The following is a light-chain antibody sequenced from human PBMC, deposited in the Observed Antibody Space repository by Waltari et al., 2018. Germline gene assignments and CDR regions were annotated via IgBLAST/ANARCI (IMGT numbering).Light chain of an antibody. V-gene: IGLV2-23*01. CDR3: CSYLGSNTWV. CDR1: SSGVGNYDL. CDR2: GAN. J-gene: IGLJ2*01. Sequence: QSALTQPASVSGSPGQSITISCTGTSSGVGNYDLVSWYQHHPGRAPKLIIYGANERRSGVSNRFAGSKSGIAASLTISGLQAEDEADYYCCSYLGSNTWVFGGGTKLTVL.